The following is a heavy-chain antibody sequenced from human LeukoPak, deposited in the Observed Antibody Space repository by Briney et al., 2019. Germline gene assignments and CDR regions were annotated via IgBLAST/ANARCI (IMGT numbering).Heavy chain of an antibody. D-gene: IGHD6-25*01. CDR1: GGSLNGHY. CDR2: GSESGGT. CDR3: ARDPGSDGAFDF. V-gene: IGHV4-34*01. J-gene: IGHJ3*01. Sequence: SETLSLTCAVYGGSLNGHYWSWIRQPPGKGLEWIGEGSESGGTKFNPSLKSRVTISADTSKNQFSLKLNSVTAADTAVYYCARDPGSDGAFDFWGQGTMVTVSS.